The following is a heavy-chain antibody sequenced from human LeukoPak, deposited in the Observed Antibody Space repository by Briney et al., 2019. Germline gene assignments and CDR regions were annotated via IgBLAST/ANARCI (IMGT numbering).Heavy chain of an antibody. CDR3: VKDQYSGSGSYPDAFDF. J-gene: IGHJ3*01. CDR1: GFSFSIYT. D-gene: IGHD3-10*01. Sequence: GGSLRLSCAASGFSFSIYTMTWVRQAPGMGLQWVSVISGGGSAYYADSVKGRFTVSRDDSRNAVYLQMNSLRVEDTAVYYCVKDQYSGSGSYPDAFDFWGQGTVVTVSS. V-gene: IGHV3-23*01. CDR2: ISGGGSA.